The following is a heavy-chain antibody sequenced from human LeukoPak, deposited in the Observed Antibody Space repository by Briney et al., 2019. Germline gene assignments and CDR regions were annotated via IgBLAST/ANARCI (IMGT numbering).Heavy chain of an antibody. D-gene: IGHD5-18*01. J-gene: IGHJ4*02. Sequence: PGGSLRLSCAASGFTFSSYSMNWVRQAPGKGLEWVSSISSSSSYIYYADSVNGRFTISRDNAKNSLYLQMDSLRAEYTAVYYCARGGYSYGFLDYWGQGTLVTVSS. V-gene: IGHV3-21*01. CDR2: ISSSSSYI. CDR3: ARGGYSYGFLDY. CDR1: GFTFSSYS.